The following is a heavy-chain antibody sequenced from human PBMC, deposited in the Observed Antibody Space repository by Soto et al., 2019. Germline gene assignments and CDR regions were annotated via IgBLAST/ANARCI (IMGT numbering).Heavy chain of an antibody. CDR2: ISSNGGST. Sequence: EVQLVESGGGLVQPGGSLRLSCAASGFTFSSYAMHWVRQAPGKGLEYVSAISSNGGSTYYANSVKGRFTISRDNSKNTLYLQVGSLRAEDMAVYYCAREDVVVVVAATVHYYYYMDVWGKGTTVTVSS. CDR1: GFTFSSYA. V-gene: IGHV3-64*01. CDR3: AREDVVVVVAATVHYYYYMDV. J-gene: IGHJ6*03. D-gene: IGHD2-15*01.